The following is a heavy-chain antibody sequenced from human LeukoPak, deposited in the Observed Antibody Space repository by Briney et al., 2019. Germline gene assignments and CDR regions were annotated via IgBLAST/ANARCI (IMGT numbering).Heavy chain of an antibody. Sequence: GASVKVSCKASGYTFTSYDINWVRQATGLGLEWMGWINPNSGGTNYAQKFQGRVTMTRDTSISTAYMELSRLRSDNTAVYYCARDGGYYYDSSGYPSNWFDPWGQGTLVTVSS. CDR3: ARDGGYYYDSSGYPSNWFDP. CDR1: GYTFTSYD. CDR2: INPNSGGT. J-gene: IGHJ5*02. D-gene: IGHD3-22*01. V-gene: IGHV1-2*02.